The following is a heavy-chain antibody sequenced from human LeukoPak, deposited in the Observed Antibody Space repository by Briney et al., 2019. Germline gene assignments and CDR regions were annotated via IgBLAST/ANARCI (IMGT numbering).Heavy chain of an antibody. D-gene: IGHD3-10*01. Sequence: GGSLRLSCAASGFTFSSYGMHWVRQAPGKGLEWVAVISYDGSNKYYADSVKGRFTISRDNSKNTLYLQMNSLRAEDTAVYYCAKDRQRWGVFYYFDYWGQGTLVTVSS. J-gene: IGHJ4*02. CDR2: ISYDGSNK. CDR3: AKDRQRWGVFYYFDY. CDR1: GFTFSSYG. V-gene: IGHV3-30*18.